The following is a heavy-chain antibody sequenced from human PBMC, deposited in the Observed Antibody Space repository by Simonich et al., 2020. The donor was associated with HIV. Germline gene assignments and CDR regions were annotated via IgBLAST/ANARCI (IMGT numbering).Heavy chain of an antibody. Sequence: QVQLQQWGAGLLKPSETLSLTCAVYGGSFSGYYWSWIRQPPGKGLEWIAKINNSGSTYYTPSLKSRVTISLDTSKSQFSLKVSSVTAADTAVYYCARNGIAARPDTSEVDYWGQGTLVTVSS. D-gene: IGHD6-6*01. CDR2: INNSGST. CDR3: ARNGIAARPDTSEVDY. J-gene: IGHJ4*02. CDR1: GGSFSGYY. V-gene: IGHV4-34*01.